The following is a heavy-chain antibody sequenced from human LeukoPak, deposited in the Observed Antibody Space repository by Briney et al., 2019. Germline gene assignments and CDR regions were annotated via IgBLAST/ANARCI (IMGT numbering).Heavy chain of an antibody. Sequence: GGSLRLSCAASGFTFSSYSMNWVRQAPGKGLEWVSYISSSSSTIYYADSVKGRFTISRDNSKNTLYLQMNSLRAEDTAVYYCAKHRIAVALGDFDYWGQGTLVTVSS. V-gene: IGHV3-48*01. CDR2: ISSSSSTI. J-gene: IGHJ4*02. D-gene: IGHD6-19*01. CDR1: GFTFSSYS. CDR3: AKHRIAVALGDFDY.